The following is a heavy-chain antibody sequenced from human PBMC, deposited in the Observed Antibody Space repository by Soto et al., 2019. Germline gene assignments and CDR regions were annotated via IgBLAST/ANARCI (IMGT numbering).Heavy chain of an antibody. V-gene: IGHV3-33*01. J-gene: IGHJ6*02. CDR3: ARDINYYGMDV. CDR2: IWYDGSNK. D-gene: IGHD1-20*01. CDR1: GFTFSSYG. Sequence: PGGSLRLSCAASGFTFSSYGMHWVRQAPGKGLEWVAVIWYDGSNKYYADSVKGRFTISRDNSKNTLYLQMNSLRAEDTAVYYCARDINYYGMDVWGQGTTVTVSS.